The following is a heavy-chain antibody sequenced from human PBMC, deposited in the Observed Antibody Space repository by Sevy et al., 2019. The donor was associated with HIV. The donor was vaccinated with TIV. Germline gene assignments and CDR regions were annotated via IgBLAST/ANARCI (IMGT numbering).Heavy chain of an antibody. Sequence: GGSLRLSCAASGFTFSSYAMHWVRQAPGKGLEWVAVISYDGSNKYYADSVKGRFTISRDNSKNTLYLQMNSLRAEDTAVYYCASEDPQLWFGELLVSYGMDVWGQGTTVTVSS. J-gene: IGHJ6*02. V-gene: IGHV3-30-3*01. D-gene: IGHD3-10*01. CDR2: ISYDGSNK. CDR1: GFTFSSYA. CDR3: ASEDPQLWFGELLVSYGMDV.